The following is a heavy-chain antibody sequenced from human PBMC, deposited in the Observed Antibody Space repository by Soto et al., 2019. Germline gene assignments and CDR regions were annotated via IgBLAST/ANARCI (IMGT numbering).Heavy chain of an antibody. J-gene: IGHJ6*01. D-gene: IGHD2-15*01. CDR3: AGGYCSGGSCYYGMEV. CDR2: IYPGDSDT. Sequence: CKGSGYSFTSYWIGWVRQMPGKGLEWMGIIYPGDSDTRYSPSFQGQVTISADKSISTAYLQWSSLKASDTAMYYCAGGYCSGGSCYYGMEVWGQGTTVTVSS. V-gene: IGHV5-51*01. CDR1: GYSFTSYW.